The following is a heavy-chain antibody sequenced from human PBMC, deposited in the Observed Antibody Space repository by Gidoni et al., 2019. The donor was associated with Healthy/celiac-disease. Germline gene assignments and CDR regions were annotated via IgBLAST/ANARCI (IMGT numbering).Heavy chain of an antibody. J-gene: IGHJ4*02. D-gene: IGHD3-22*01. CDR1: GGSFSGYY. CDR2: INHSGST. CDR3: ARWGGGYDSSGYYYKVADY. V-gene: IGHV4-34*01. Sequence: QVQLQQWGAGLLKPSETLSLTCAVYGGSFSGYYWSWIRQPPGKGLEWIGEINHSGSTNYNPSLKSRVTISVDTSKNQFSLKLSSVTAADTAVYYCARWGGGYDSSGYYYKVADYWGQGTLVTVSS.